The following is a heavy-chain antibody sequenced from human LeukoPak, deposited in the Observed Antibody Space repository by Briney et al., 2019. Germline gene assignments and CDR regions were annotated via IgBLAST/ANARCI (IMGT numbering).Heavy chain of an antibody. D-gene: IGHD2-15*01. V-gene: IGHV3-23*01. CDR3: AKQLGYCSDGSCYFPY. CDR2: ISNNGGYT. CDR1: GFTFSDYA. Sequence: GGSLRLSCTASGFTFSDYAMSWVRQAPGKGLEWVSAISNNGGYTYYADSVQGRFTISRDNSKSTLCLQMNSLRAEDTAVYYCAKQLGYCSDGSCYFPYWGQGTLVTVSS. J-gene: IGHJ4*02.